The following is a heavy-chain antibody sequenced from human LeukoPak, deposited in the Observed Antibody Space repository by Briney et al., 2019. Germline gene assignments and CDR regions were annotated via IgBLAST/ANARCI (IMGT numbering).Heavy chain of an antibody. CDR3: ARRRGITPNGFDP. J-gene: IGHJ5*02. D-gene: IGHD3-10*01. Sequence: SETLSLTCTVSGGSMSSYYWSWIRQPPGKGLEWIGYIYYSGTTNYNPSLKSRVTISVDTSKNQFSLKLSSLTAADTAVYYCARRRGITPNGFDPWGQGTLVTVSS. CDR2: IYYSGTT. CDR1: GGSMSSYY. V-gene: IGHV4-59*08.